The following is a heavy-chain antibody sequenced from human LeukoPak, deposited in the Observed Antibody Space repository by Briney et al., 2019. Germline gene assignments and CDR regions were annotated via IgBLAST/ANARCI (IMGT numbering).Heavy chain of an antibody. D-gene: IGHD3-22*01. J-gene: IGHJ6*03. CDR2: ISSSGSTI. Sequence: GGSLRLSCAASGFIFSDYYMSWIRQAPGKGLEWVSYISSSGSTIYYADSVKGRFTISRDNAKNSLYLQMNSLRAEDTAVYYCARYYYDSSGYYFYYYYYMDVWGKGTTVTVSS. CDR1: GFIFSDYY. CDR3: ARYYYDSSGYYFYYYYYMDV. V-gene: IGHV3-11*04.